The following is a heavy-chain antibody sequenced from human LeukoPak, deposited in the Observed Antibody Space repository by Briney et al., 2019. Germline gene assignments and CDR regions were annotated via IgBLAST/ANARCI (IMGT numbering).Heavy chain of an antibody. Sequence: SETLSLTCTVSGDSISSFHWSWIRQPAGKGLEWIGRIYTSGSTNYNPSLKSRVTMSVDTSKNQFSLKLSSVTAADTAVYYCAGSSWYNRPFDPWGQGTLVTVSS. CDR1: GDSISSFH. CDR3: AGSSWYNRPFDP. J-gene: IGHJ5*02. V-gene: IGHV4-4*07. D-gene: IGHD6-13*01. CDR2: IYTSGST.